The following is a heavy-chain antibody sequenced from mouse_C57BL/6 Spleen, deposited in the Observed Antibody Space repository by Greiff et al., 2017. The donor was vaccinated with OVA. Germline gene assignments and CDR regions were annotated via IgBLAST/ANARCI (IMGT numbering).Heavy chain of an antibody. CDR2: IDPSDSYT. CDR3: SLLRHY. J-gene: IGHJ2*01. CDR1: GYTFTSCW. Sequence: QVQLQQPGAELVKPGASVTLSCKASGYTFTSCWMQRLNQRPGQGLEWIGEIDPSDSYTNYNQKFKGKATLTVDTSSSTAYMQLSSLASEDSAVDCCSLLRHYWGKGTTLTVSS. V-gene: IGHV1-50*01. D-gene: IGHD1-2*01.